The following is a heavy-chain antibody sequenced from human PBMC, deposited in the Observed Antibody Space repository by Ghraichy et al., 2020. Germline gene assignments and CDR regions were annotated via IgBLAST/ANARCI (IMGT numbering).Heavy chain of an antibody. CDR2: INEDGSEK. CDR1: GFTFSGFW. Sequence: GGSLRLSCAASGFTFSGFWMTWVRQAPGKGMEWVANINEDGSEKHYVDSVRGRFTISRDNAKNSLYLQMNSLRAEDTALYYCTSDGHVDYWGQGTLVTVSS. V-gene: IGHV3-7*01. J-gene: IGHJ4*02. CDR3: TSDGHVDY.